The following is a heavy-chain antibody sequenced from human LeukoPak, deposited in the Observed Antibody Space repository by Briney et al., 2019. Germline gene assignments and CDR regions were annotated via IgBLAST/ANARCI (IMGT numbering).Heavy chain of an antibody. Sequence: GGSLRLSCAASGFTFSNYAMNWVRQAPGKGLEWVSAIDSGGGTYYADSVKGRYTISRDNSKNTLYLQLNSLRAEDTAVYYCAKGPQGDWGQGALVTVSS. D-gene: IGHD3-16*01. V-gene: IGHV3-23*01. J-gene: IGHJ4*02. CDR3: AKGPQGD. CDR1: GFTFSNYA. CDR2: IDSGGGT.